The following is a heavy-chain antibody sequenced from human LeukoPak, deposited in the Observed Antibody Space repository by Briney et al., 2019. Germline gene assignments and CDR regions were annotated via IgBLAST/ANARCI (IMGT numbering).Heavy chain of an antibody. CDR1: GYTFTSYG. D-gene: IGHD5-18*01. CDR2: ISAYNGNT. CDR3: ARDRRIQLWLLAY. J-gene: IGHJ4*02. Sequence: ASVKVSCKASGYTFTSYGISWVRQAPGQGLEWMGWISAYNGNTNYAQKFQGRVTMTRDTSISTAYMELSRLRSDDTAVYYCARDRRIQLWLLAYWGQGTLVTVSS. V-gene: IGHV1-18*01.